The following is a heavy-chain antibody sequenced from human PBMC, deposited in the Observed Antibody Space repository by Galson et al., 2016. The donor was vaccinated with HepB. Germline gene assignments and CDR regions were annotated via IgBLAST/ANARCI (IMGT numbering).Heavy chain of an antibody. CDR1: GFTFSSYS. J-gene: IGHJ6*02. D-gene: IGHD3-22*01. CDR3: ARDWPYDSSLYDYYGMDV. Sequence: SLRLSCAASGFTFSSYSMNWVRQAPGKGLEWVSYISSSSSTIYYADSVKGRFTISRDNAKNSLYLQMNSQRDEDTAVYYCARDWPYDSSLYDYYGMDVWGQGTTVTVSS. V-gene: IGHV3-48*02. CDR2: ISSSSSTI.